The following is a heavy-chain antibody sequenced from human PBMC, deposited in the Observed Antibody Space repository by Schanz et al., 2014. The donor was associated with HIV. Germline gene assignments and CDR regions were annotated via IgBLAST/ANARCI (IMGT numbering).Heavy chain of an antibody. CDR1: GGTLSNYA. CDR2: ISTYNGHT. Sequence: QVQLVQSGAEVKKTGSPVKVSCKAFGGTLSNYAISWVRQAPGQGLEWMGWISTYNGHTDYAQKVQGRVTMTADTSTNTAYMELRSLRSDDTGVYYCARDVRGSFGVVKDWYDPWGQGTPVIVAA. CDR3: ARDVRGSFGVVKDWYDP. D-gene: IGHD3-3*01. V-gene: IGHV1-18*01. J-gene: IGHJ5*02.